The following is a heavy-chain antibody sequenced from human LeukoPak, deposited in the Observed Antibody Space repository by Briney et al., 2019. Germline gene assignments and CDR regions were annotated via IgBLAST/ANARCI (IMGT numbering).Heavy chain of an antibody. CDR2: INHSGST. CDR1: GGSFSGYY. CDR3: ARGALGDY. J-gene: IGHJ4*02. D-gene: IGHD3-10*01. Sequence: SETLSLTCAVYGGSFSGYYWSWTRQPPGKGLEWIGEINHSGSTNYNPSLKSRVTISVDTSKNQFSLKLSSVTAADTAVYYCARGALGDYWGQGTLVTVSS. V-gene: IGHV4-34*01.